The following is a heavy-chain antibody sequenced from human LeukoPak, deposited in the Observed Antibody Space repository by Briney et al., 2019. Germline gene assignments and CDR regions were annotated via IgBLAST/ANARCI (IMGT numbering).Heavy chain of an antibody. CDR2: IFRSGST. J-gene: IGHJ6*03. D-gene: IGHD5-18*01. Sequence: SETLSLTCTVSGGSISSYYWNWMRQPPGKGMEWIGYIFRSGSTNYNPSLKSRVTISVDTSKNHFSLNLGSVTAADTAVYYCARGIVEGYSYGWFYYTDVWGKGTTVTVSS. V-gene: IGHV4-59*01. CDR3: ARGIVEGYSYGWFYYTDV. CDR1: GGSISSYY.